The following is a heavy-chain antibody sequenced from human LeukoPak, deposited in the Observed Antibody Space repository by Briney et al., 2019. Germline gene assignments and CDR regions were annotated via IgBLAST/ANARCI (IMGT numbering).Heavy chain of an antibody. CDR3: AKDGPHYYGSGSYYNYFYGMDV. Sequence: GGSLRLSCAASGFTFKSYGMHWVRQAPGKGLEWVANIWYDGSYKNYADSVRGRFTISRDSSENTLYLQMNSLRAEDTGVYYCAKDGPHYYGSGSYYNYFYGMDVWGQGTTVTVSS. J-gene: IGHJ6*02. CDR2: IWYDGSYK. V-gene: IGHV3-33*06. D-gene: IGHD3-10*01. CDR1: GFTFKSYG.